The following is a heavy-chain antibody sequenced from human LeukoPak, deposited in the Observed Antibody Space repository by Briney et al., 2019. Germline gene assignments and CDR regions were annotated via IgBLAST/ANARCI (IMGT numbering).Heavy chain of an antibody. D-gene: IGHD5-12*01. Sequence: GASVKVSKTSGYTFTTYCISWVRQAPGRGLEGMGWISAYNGNTNYAQKLQGRVTMTTDTSTSTAYMELRSLRSDDTAVYYCARDREYGGYAFDYWGQGTLVTVSS. J-gene: IGHJ4*02. CDR3: ARDREYGGYAFDY. CDR2: ISAYNGNT. CDR1: GYTFTTYC. V-gene: IGHV1-18*01.